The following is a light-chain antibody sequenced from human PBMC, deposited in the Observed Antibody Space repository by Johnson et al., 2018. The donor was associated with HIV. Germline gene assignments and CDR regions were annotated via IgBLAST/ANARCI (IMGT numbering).Light chain of an antibody. CDR3: GTWDSSLSAGV. CDR1: SSNIGNNY. CDR2: ENN. Sequence: QSALTQPPSVSAAPGQKVTISCSGSSSNIGNNYVSWYQQLPGTAPKLLIYENNKRPSGIPDRFSGSKSGTSATLGITGLQTGDEADYYCGTWDSSLSAGVFGTGTKDTVL. J-gene: IGLJ1*01. V-gene: IGLV1-51*02.